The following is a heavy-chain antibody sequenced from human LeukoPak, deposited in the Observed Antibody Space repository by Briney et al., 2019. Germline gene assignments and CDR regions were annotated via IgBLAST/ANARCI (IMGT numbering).Heavy chain of an antibody. D-gene: IGHD3-9*01. Sequence: SQTLSLTCTVSGGSISSGDYYWSWIRQPPGKGLEWIGYIYYSGSTYYHPSLKSRVTISVDTSKNQFSLKLSSVAAADTAVYYCARVYYEILTGYYRNYYYYYMDVWGKGTTVTVSS. J-gene: IGHJ6*03. CDR3: ARVYYEILTGYYRNYYYYYMDV. CDR1: GGSISSGDYY. V-gene: IGHV4-30-4*08. CDR2: IYYSGST.